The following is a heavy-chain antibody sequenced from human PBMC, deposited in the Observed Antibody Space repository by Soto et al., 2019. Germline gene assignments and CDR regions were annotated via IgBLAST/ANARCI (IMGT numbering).Heavy chain of an antibody. V-gene: IGHV3-23*01. Sequence: LRLSCAASGFTFSSYAMSWVRQAPGKGLEWVSAISGSGGSTYYADSVKGRFTISRDNSKNTLYLQMNSLRAEDTAVYYCAKDPKYSSSSSGAFDIWGQGTMVTVPS. CDR2: ISGSGGST. D-gene: IGHD6-13*01. CDR3: AKDPKYSSSSSGAFDI. J-gene: IGHJ3*02. CDR1: GFTFSSYA.